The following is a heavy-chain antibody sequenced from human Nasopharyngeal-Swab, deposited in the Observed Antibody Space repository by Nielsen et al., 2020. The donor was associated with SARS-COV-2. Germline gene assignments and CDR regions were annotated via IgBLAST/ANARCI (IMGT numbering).Heavy chain of an antibody. J-gene: IGHJ6*02. Sequence: GESLKISCAASGFTFSSYSMNWVRQAPGKGLEWVSYISSSSSTIYYADSVKGRFTISRDNAKNSLYLQMNSLRAEDTAVYYCAKDEGVRYNWNERDYYYGMDVWGQGTTVTVS. CDR1: GFTFSSYS. V-gene: IGHV3-48*04. D-gene: IGHD1-20*01. CDR3: AKDEGVRYNWNERDYYYGMDV. CDR2: ISSSSSTI.